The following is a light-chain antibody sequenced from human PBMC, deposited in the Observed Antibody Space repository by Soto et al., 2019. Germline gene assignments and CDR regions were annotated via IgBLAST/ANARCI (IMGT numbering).Light chain of an antibody. CDR2: EVS. CDR3: SLYTSISSLGV. V-gene: IGLV2-14*01. CDR1: GSDVGSYKY. J-gene: IGLJ1*01. Sequence: QSVLTQPASVSGSPGQSITISCTGTGSDVGSYKYVSWYQQHPGKAPKLIIFEVSNRPSGVSDRFSGSKSGNTASLTISGLQAEDEADYYCSLYTSISSLGVFGTGTK.